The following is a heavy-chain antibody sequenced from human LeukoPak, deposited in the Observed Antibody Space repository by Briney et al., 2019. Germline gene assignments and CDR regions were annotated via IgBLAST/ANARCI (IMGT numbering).Heavy chain of an antibody. CDR3: ARFQDIVVVPAAVQAAAFDY. J-gene: IGHJ4*02. D-gene: IGHD2-2*02. CDR1: GGSFSGYY. V-gene: IGHV4-34*01. CDR2: INHSGST. Sequence: PSETLSLTCAVYGGSFSGYYWSWLRQPPGKGLEWIGEINHSGSTNYNPSLKSRVTISVDTSKNQFSLKLSSVTAADTAVYYCARFQDIVVVPAAVQAAAFDYWGQGTLVTVSS.